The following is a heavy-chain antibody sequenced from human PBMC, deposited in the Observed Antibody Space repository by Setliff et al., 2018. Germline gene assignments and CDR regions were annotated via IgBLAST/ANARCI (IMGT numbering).Heavy chain of an antibody. Sequence: PSETLSLTCAVYGGSFSGYYWSWIRQPPGKGLEWIGEINHSGSTNYNPSLKSRVTISVDTSKNQFSLKLSSVTAADTAVYYCARGKERITMIVVVTSGAFGIWGQGTMVTVSS. CDR2: INHSGST. D-gene: IGHD3-22*01. V-gene: IGHV4-34*01. J-gene: IGHJ3*02. CDR1: GGSFSGYY. CDR3: ARGKERITMIVVVTSGAFGI.